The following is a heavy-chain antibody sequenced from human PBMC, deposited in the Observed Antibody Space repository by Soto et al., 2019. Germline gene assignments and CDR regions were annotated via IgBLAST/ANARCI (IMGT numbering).Heavy chain of an antibody. CDR2: INAGNGNT. CDR1: GYTFTSYA. V-gene: IGHV1-3*01. CDR3: AKSATVTAAIAY. Sequence: ASVKVSCKASGYTFTSYAMHWVRQAPGQRLEWMGWINAGNGNTKYSQKFQGRVTITRDTSASTAYMELSSLRSEDTAVYYCAKSATVTAAIAYWRQGTLVTVSS. J-gene: IGHJ4*02. D-gene: IGHD2-2*02.